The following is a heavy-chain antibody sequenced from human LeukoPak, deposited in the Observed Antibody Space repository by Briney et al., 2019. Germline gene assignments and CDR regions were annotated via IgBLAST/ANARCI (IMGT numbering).Heavy chain of an antibody. V-gene: IGHV3-15*01. Sequence: GGSLRLSCAASGFAFTNAWMSWVRQAPGKGLEWLGRIKTKTDGGATDYAAPVKGRFTISRDDSKNTLYLQMNSLKTEDTAVYYCTTFIVIVSAVKNYFFDYWGQGALVTVSS. CDR2: IKTKTDGGAT. CDR3: TTFIVIVSAVKNYFFDY. J-gene: IGHJ4*02. CDR1: GFAFTNAW. D-gene: IGHD2-2*01.